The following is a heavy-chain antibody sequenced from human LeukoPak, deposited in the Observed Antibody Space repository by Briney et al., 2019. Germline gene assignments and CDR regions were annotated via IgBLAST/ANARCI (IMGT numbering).Heavy chain of an antibody. D-gene: IGHD1-14*01. CDR1: SFTFSSYA. V-gene: IGHV3-23*01. CDR2: ISGSGGST. CDR3: AKSINYYDYYGMDV. Sequence: GGSLRLSCAASSFTFSSYAMSWVRQAPGKGLEWVSAISGSGGSTYYADSVKGRFTISRDNSKNTLYLQMNSLRAEDTAVYYCAKSINYYDYYGMDVWGQGATVTVSS. J-gene: IGHJ6*02.